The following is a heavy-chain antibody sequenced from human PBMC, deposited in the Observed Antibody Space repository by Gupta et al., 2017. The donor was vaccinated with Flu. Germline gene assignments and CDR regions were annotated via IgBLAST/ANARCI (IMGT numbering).Heavy chain of an antibody. CDR3: ARFHSAGY. Sequence: EVQLVESGGGSVQPGGSLRLSCVVSGFTFSNYWMYWVRQAPGKGLVWVSRINTDGSTTQYADSVKGRFTISRENATRTVYLQMNSLRVEDTAVYDCARFHSAGYWGQGTLVTVSS. CDR1: GFTFSNYW. CDR2: INTDGSTT. D-gene: IGHD6-13*01. J-gene: IGHJ4*02. V-gene: IGHV3-74*01.